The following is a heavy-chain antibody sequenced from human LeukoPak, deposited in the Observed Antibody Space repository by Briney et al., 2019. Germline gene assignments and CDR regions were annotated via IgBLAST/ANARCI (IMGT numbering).Heavy chain of an antibody. J-gene: IGHJ6*02. D-gene: IGHD2-2*01. V-gene: IGHV4-59*12. CDR2: IYYSGST. CDR1: GGSISSYY. CDR3: AREERGCSSTSCYSYYYYGTDV. Sequence: SETLSLTCTVSGGSISSYYWSWIRQPPGKGLEWIGYIYYSGSTKYNPSLESRVTMSVDTSKNQFSLKLSSVTAADTAVYYCAREERGCSSTSCYSYYYYGTDVWGQGTTVTVSS.